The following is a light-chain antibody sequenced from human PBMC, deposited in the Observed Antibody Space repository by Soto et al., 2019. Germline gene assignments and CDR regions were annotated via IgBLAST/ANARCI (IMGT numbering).Light chain of an antibody. CDR2: EVS. Sequence: QSVLTQPASVSGSPGQSITISCTGTSSDVGGYNFVSWYQQHPGIAPKLMIYEVSNRPSGVSNRFSGSKSGNTASLTISGLQAEDEADYYCSSYTSSSTSYVFGPGTKLTVI. V-gene: IGLV2-14*01. CDR3: SSYTSSSTSYV. J-gene: IGLJ1*01. CDR1: SSDVGGYNF.